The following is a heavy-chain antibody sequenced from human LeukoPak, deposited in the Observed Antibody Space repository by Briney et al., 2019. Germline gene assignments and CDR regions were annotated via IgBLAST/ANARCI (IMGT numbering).Heavy chain of an antibody. D-gene: IGHD3-22*01. V-gene: IGHV3-53*01. J-gene: IGHJ4*02. CDR3: ARAEYYYDSSGYRPFDY. CDR2: IYSGAST. CDR1: GFTLSSNY. Sequence: GGSLRLSCAASGFTLSSNYMSWVRQAPGKGLEWVSVIYSGASTYYADSVKGRFTISRDNSKNTLYLQMNSLRAEDTPVACCARAEYYYDSSGYRPFDYWGQGTLVTVSS.